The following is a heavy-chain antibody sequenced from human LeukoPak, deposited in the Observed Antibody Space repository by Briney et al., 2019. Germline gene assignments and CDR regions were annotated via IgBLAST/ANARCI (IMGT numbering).Heavy chain of an antibody. D-gene: IGHD6-13*01. J-gene: IGHJ6*03. CDR1: GYSISSGYY. CDR3: ARDSSSWYYYYMDV. Sequence: SETLSLTCTVSGYSISSGYYWGWIRQPPGKGLEWIGSIYHSGSTYYNPSLKSRVTISVDTSKNQFSLQLNSVTPEDTAVYYCARDSSSWYYYYMDVWGKGTTVTVSS. CDR2: IYHSGST. V-gene: IGHV4-38-2*02.